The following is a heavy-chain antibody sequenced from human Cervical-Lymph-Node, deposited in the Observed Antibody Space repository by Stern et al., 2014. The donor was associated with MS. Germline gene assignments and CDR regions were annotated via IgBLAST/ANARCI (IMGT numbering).Heavy chain of an antibody. CDR1: GYTFTSYD. Sequence: VQLGQSGAEVKKPGASVKVSCKASGYTFTSYDINWVRQATGQGLEWMGWMNPNSGNTGYGQNFQGRVTMTRNTSISTAYMELRSLRSDDTGVYYCARGRVDLIRALGIWGQGTMVTVSS. CDR2: MNPNSGNT. V-gene: IGHV1-8*01. J-gene: IGHJ3*02. D-gene: IGHD3-16*01. CDR3: ARGRVDLIRALGI.